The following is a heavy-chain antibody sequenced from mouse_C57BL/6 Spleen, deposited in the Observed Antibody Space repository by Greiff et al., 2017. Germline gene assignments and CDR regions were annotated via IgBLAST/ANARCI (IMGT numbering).Heavy chain of an antibody. J-gene: IGHJ2*01. V-gene: IGHV5-4*03. D-gene: IGHD1-1*01. CDR1: GFTFSSYA. CDR3: ARGTAYYGSSYDY. Sequence: EVKLVESGGGLVKPGGSLKLSCAASGFTFSSYAMSWVRQTPEKRLEWVATISDGGSYTYYPDNVKGRFTISRDNAKNNLYLQMSHLKSEDTAMYYCARGTAYYGSSYDYWGQGTTLTASS. CDR2: ISDGGSYT.